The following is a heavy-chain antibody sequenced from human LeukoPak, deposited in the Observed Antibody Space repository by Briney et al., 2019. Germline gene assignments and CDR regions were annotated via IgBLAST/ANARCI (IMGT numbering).Heavy chain of an antibody. V-gene: IGHV1-18*01. CDR3: ARAPCYYGSRRLASCRMDV. J-gene: IGHJ6*02. CDR2: ISAYSGNT. D-gene: IGHD3-10*01. Sequence: ASVKVSCKASGYTFTSYGISWVRQAPGQGLEWMGWISAYSGNTNYAQKLQGRVTMTTDTSTSTAYMELRSLRSDDTAVYYCARAPCYYGSRRLASCRMDVWGQGTTVTVSS. CDR1: GYTFTSYG.